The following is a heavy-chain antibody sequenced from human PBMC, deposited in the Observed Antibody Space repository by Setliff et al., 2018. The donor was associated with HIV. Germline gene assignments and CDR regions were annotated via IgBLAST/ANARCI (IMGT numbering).Heavy chain of an antibody. Sequence: SETLSLTCVVSGDSISRSRYYWGWIRQPPGKGLEWIGSFYYSGSTYYNPSLKSRVTISVDTSKNQFSLKLSSVTAADTAVYYCARHGLLWFGAGYNWFDPWGQGTLVTVSS. CDR2: FYYSGST. D-gene: IGHD3-10*01. CDR3: ARHGLLWFGAGYNWFDP. V-gene: IGHV4-39*01. J-gene: IGHJ5*02. CDR1: GDSISRSRYY.